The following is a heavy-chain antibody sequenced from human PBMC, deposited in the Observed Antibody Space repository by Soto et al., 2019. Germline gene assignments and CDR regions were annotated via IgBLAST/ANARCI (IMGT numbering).Heavy chain of an antibody. V-gene: IGHV1-3*01. J-gene: IGHJ5*02. CDR3: ARSLDIVLMVYAARGPWFDP. CDR2: INAGNGNT. Sequence: GASVKVSCKASGYTFTSYAMHWVRQAPGQRLEWMGWINAGNGNTKYSQKFQGRVTITRDTSASTAYMELSSLRSEDTAVYYCARSLDIVLMVYAARGPWFDPWGQGTLVTVSS. D-gene: IGHD2-8*01. CDR1: GYTFTSYA.